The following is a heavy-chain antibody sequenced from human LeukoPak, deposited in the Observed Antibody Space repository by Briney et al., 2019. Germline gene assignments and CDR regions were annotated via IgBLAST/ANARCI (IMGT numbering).Heavy chain of an antibody. D-gene: IGHD2-2*01. CDR3: ARMNIVVVPAATLDY. V-gene: IGHV4-30-4*01. J-gene: IGHJ4*02. Sequence: SETLSLTCTVSGGSISSGDYYWSWIRQPPGKGLEWIGYIYYSGSTYYNPSLKSRVTISVDTSKNQFSLKLSSVTAADTAVYYCARMNIVVVPAATLDYWGQGTLVTVSS. CDR2: IYYSGST. CDR1: GGSISSGDYY.